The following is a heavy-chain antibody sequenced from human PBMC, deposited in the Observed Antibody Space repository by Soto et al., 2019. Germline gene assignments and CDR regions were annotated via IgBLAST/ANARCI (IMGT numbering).Heavy chain of an antibody. CDR1: GLTFSGYS. CDR3: ARGPDNSWATFEY. V-gene: IGHV3-23*01. J-gene: IGHJ4*02. CDR2: IGGDGGST. Sequence: GGSLRLSCAASGLTFSGYSMTWVRQAPGKGLEWVSTIGGDGGSTYYADSVKGRFTISRDSSENTVYMQMNSLRVEDTAVYYCARGPDNSWATFEYWGQGTPVTVSS. D-gene: IGHD6-13*01.